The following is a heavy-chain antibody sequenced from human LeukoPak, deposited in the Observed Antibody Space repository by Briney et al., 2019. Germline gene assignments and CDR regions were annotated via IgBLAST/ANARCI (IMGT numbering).Heavy chain of an antibody. CDR1: GGFISSGSYY. Sequence: SETLSLTCTVSGGFISSGSYYWSWIRQPAGKGLEWIGRIYTSGSTNYNPSLKSRVTISVDTSKNQFSLKLSSVTAADTAVYYCAREDGITMVRGPPFFDYWGQGTLVTVSS. D-gene: IGHD3-10*01. J-gene: IGHJ4*02. V-gene: IGHV4-61*02. CDR2: IYTSGST. CDR3: AREDGITMVRGPPFFDY.